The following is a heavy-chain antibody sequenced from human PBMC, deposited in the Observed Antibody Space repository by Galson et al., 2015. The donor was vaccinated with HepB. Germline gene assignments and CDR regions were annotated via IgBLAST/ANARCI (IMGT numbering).Heavy chain of an antibody. D-gene: IGHD6-19*01. J-gene: IGHJ4*02. CDR1: GYTFTSYA. Sequence: SVKVSCKASGYTFTSYAMNWVRQAPGQGLEWVGWINTNTGNPTYAQGFTGRFVFSLDTSVSTAYLQISSLKAEDTAVYYCARAYFSSGWYSPNRPDYWGQGTLVTVSS. CDR3: ARAYFSSGWYSPNRPDY. CDR2: INTNTGNP. V-gene: IGHV7-4-1*02.